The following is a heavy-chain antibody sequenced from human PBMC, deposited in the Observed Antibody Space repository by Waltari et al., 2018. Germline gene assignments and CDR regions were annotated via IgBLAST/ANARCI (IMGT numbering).Heavy chain of an antibody. V-gene: IGHV4-39*07. CDR1: GGSISSSSYY. D-gene: IGHD6-6*01. CDR2: IYYSGST. J-gene: IGHJ5*02. CDR3: ARAPASYSSSAGWFDP. Sequence: QLQLQESGPGLVKPSETLSLTCTVSGGSISSSSYYWGWIRRPPGKGLEWIGSIYYSGSTYYNPSLKSRVTISVDTSKNQFSLKLSSVTAADTAVYYCARAPASYSSSAGWFDPWGQGTLVTVSS.